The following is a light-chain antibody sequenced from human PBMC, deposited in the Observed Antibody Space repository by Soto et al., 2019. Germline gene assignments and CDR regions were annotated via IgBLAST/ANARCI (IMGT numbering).Light chain of an antibody. CDR1: SSDVGGYNY. Sequence: QSVLTQPASVSGSPGQSITISCTGTSSDVGGYNYVSWYQQQPGKAPKFMIYDVTNRPSGVSNRFSGSKSGNTASLTISGLQAEDVSDNYCCSNTTYNTRQIVVVTVSKVTVL. CDR2: DVT. CDR3: CSNTTYNTRQIV. J-gene: IGLJ1*01. V-gene: IGLV2-14*01.